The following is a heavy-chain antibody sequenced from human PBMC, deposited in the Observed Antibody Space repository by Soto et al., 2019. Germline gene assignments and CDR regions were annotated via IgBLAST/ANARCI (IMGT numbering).Heavy chain of an antibody. D-gene: IGHD3-9*01. CDR2: ISAYNGNT. V-gene: IGHV1-18*04. CDR1: GYTFTSYG. Sequence: ASVKVSCKASGYTFTSYGISWVRQAPGQGLEWMGWISAYNGNTNYAQKLQGRVTMTTDTSTSTAYMELRSLRSDDTAVYYCARGPPYILAGYYYYYYDMDVWGQGTTVTVSS. CDR3: ARGPPYILAGYYYYYYDMDV. J-gene: IGHJ6*01.